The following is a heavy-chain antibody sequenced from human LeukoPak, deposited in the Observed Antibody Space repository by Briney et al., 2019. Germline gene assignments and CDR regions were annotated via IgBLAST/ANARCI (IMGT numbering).Heavy chain of an antibody. Sequence: SETLSLTCAVYGGSFSGYYWSWIRQPPGKGLEWIGEIDHSGSTSYNPSLKSRVTISVDTSKNQFSLKLSSVTAADTAVYYCARHGGITIFGVAQPGGAFDIWGQGTVVTVSS. CDR1: GGSFSGYY. CDR2: IDHSGST. J-gene: IGHJ3*02. V-gene: IGHV4-34*01. D-gene: IGHD3-3*01. CDR3: ARHGGITIFGVAQPGGAFDI.